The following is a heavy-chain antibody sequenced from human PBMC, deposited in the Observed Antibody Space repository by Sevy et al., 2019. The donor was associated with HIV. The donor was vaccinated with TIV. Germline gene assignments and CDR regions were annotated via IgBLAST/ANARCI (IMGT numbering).Heavy chain of an antibody. J-gene: IGHJ4*02. CDR2: ISSSSNYI. V-gene: IGHV3-21*01. D-gene: IGHD2-2*02. CDR1: EFTFSNYR. Sequence: GGSLRLSCAASEFTFSNYRRNWVRQAPGKGLEWGSSISSSSNYIYYADSVKGRFTISRDNAKNSLYLQMNSLRAEDTAVYYCARGSAVLSATIWDGFDYWGQGTLVTVSS. CDR3: ARGSAVLSATIWDGFDY.